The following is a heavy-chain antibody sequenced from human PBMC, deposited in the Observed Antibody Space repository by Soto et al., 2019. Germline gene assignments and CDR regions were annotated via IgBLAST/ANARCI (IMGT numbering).Heavy chain of an antibody. V-gene: IGHV3-11*01. D-gene: IGHD3-16*01. CDR3: ARWGPLYYYYYYDMDV. CDR2: ISSSGSTI. J-gene: IGHJ6*02. Sequence: LRLSCAASGFTFSDYYMSWIRQAPGKGLEWVSYISSSGSTIYYADSVKGRFTISRDNAKNSLYLQMNSLRAEDTAVYYCARWGPLYYYYYYDMDVWRQGTTVTVSS. CDR1: GFTFSDYY.